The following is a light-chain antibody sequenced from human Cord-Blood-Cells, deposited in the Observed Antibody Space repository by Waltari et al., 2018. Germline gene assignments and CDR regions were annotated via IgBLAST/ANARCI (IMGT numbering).Light chain of an antibody. V-gene: IGLV2-14*01. CDR1: SGDVGGYNY. CDR2: EVS. Sequence: QSALTQPASVSGSPGPPITISCTATSGDVGGYNYFSWYQQQPGKAPKLLIYEVSKRPSGVSNRFSGSKSGNTAFPTSSGLQAEDEADYYCSSYTSSSTYVFGTGTKVTVL. CDR3: SSYTSSSTYV. J-gene: IGLJ1*01.